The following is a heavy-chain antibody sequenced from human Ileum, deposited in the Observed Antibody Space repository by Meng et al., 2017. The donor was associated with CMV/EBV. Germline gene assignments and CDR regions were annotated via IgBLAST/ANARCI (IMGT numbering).Heavy chain of an antibody. CDR1: GGYGSSNEYY. V-gene: IGHV4-61*08. J-gene: IGHJ5*02. CDR2: ILRRGAA. D-gene: IGHD1-1*01. CDR3: AGLLTTRYLFDP. Sequence: VGGGYGSSNEYYWSGVREPPGKGLGWVGYILRRGAAAYRASLDSRVAKSGDTSKNEFSLKLTSVTAANTAMYYCAGLLTTRYLFDPWGRGTLVTVSS.